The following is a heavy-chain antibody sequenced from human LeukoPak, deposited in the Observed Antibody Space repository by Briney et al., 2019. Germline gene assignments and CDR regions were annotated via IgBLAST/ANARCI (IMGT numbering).Heavy chain of an antibody. CDR1: GVSISSSNSY. D-gene: IGHD5-24*01. CDR2: IYYSGNT. CDR3: ARTIEMATKGGWFDP. J-gene: IGHJ5*02. V-gene: IGHV4-39*07. Sequence: SETLSLTCTVSGVSISSSNSYWGWIRQPPGKGLEWIGSIYYSGNTYYNASLKSQVSISIDTSKNQFSLKLSSVTAADTAAYYCARTIEMATKGGWFDPWGQGTLVTVSS.